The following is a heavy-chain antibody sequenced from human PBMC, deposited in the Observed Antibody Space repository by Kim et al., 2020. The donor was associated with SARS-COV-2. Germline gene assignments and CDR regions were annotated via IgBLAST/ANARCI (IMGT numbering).Heavy chain of an antibody. J-gene: IGHJ4*02. CDR1: GGSFSGYY. CDR2: INHSGST. V-gene: IGHV4-34*01. D-gene: IGHD3-9*01. CDR3: ARAYYDIFPPWFTPFDY. Sequence: SETLSLTCAVYGGSFSGYYWSWIRQPPGKGLEWIGEINHSGSTNYNPSLKSRVTISVDTSKNQFSLKLSSVTAADTAVYYCARAYYDIFPPWFTPFDYWGQGTLVTVSS.